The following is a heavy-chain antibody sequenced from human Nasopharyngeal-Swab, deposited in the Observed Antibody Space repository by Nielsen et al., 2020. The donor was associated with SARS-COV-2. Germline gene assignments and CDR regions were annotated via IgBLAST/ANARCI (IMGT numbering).Heavy chain of an antibody. CDR1: GGSFNGFY. J-gene: IGHJ6*02. D-gene: IGHD3-10*01. CDR2: ISYDGSNK. V-gene: IGHV3-30-3*01. CDR3: ARVVGSYYGMDV. Sequence: LSLTCSVSGGSFNGFYWNWVRQAPGKGLEWVAVISYDGSNKYYADSVKGRFTISRDNSKNTLYLQMNSLRAEDTAVYYCARVVGSYYGMDVWGQGTTVTVSS.